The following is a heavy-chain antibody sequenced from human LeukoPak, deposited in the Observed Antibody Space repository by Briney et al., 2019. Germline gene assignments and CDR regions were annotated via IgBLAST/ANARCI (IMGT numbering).Heavy chain of an antibody. V-gene: IGHV3-48*01. Sequence: GGSLRLSCAASGFNFNNYNMNWVRQAPGKGLEWVSYITLSSSSIYYADSVKGRFTISRDNSKNTLYLQMNSLRAEDTAVYYCARETGDDRNFDYWGQGTLVTVSS. D-gene: IGHD7-27*01. CDR3: ARETGDDRNFDY. CDR1: GFNFNNYN. CDR2: ITLSSSSI. J-gene: IGHJ4*02.